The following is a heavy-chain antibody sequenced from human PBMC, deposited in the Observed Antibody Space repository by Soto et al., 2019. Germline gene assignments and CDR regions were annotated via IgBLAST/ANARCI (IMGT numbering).Heavy chain of an antibody. CDR3: AKNVWGITIFGGMDV. J-gene: IGHJ6*02. V-gene: IGHV3-23*01. Sequence: VRSLRLSCAASGFTFSSYWMSWVRQAPGKGLEWVSAISGSGGSTYYADSVKGRFTTSRDNSKNTLYLQMNSLRAEDTAVYYCAKNVWGITIFGGMDVWGQGTTVTVSS. D-gene: IGHD3-9*01. CDR1: GFTFSSYW. CDR2: ISGSGGST.